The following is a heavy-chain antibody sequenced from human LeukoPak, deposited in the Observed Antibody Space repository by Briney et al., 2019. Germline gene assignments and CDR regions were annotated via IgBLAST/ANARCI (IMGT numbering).Heavy chain of an antibody. Sequence: KTSETLSLTCTVFGRSISSGGHYWSWIRQHPGKGLEWIGYIQYSGTTYYNPSLKSRVAISGDTSKNQFSLKLTSVTAADTAVYYCARGQPSDWSYDYWGQGTLVTVSS. CDR2: IQYSGTT. V-gene: IGHV4-31*03. J-gene: IGHJ4*02. D-gene: IGHD3/OR15-3a*01. CDR1: GRSISSGGHY. CDR3: ARGQPSDWSYDY.